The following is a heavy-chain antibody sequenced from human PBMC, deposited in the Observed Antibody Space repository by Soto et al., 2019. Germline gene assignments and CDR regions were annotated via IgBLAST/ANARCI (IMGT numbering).Heavy chain of an antibody. J-gene: IGHJ4*02. Sequence: LRLSCAASGFTFSSNWMHWVRRVPGRGLVWVSRINADGSETNYEDSVEGRFTISRDNTKNTLYLQMNSLRAEDTAVYYCARDGEGFWGQGTLVTVSS. CDR1: GFTFSSNW. D-gene: IGHD2-21*01. V-gene: IGHV3-74*01. CDR3: ARDGEGF. CDR2: INADGSET.